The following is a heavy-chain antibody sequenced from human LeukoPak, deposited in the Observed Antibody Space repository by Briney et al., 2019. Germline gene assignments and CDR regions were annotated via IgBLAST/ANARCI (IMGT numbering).Heavy chain of an antibody. CDR2: ISYDGSNK. Sequence: PGGSLRLSCAASGYTFSSYGMHWVRQAPGKGLEWVAVISYDGSNKYYADSVKGRFTISRDNSKNTLYLQMNSLRAEDTAVYYCARVRSERGYSLHPLELDAFDIWGQGTMVTVSS. D-gene: IGHD5-18*01. J-gene: IGHJ3*02. CDR3: ARVRSERGYSLHPLELDAFDI. CDR1: GYTFSSYG. V-gene: IGHV3-30*03.